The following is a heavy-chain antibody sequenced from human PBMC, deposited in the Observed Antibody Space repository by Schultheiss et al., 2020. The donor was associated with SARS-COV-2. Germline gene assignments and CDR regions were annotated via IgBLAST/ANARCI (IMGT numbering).Heavy chain of an antibody. CDR1: GGSISTYF. V-gene: IGHV4-4*08. J-gene: IGHJ1*01. D-gene: IGHD6-6*01. Sequence: SETLSLTCSISGGSISTYFWSWFRQPPGKGLEWIGRIYTSGSTNYNPSLKSRVTISVDTSKNQFSLKLSSVTVADTGVYFCTGSFSSSSGHWGRGIRVTVSS. CDR2: IYTSGST. CDR3: TGSFSSSSGH.